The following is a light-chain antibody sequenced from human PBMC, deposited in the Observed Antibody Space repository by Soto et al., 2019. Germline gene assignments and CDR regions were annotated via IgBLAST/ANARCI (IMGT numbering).Light chain of an antibody. CDR1: QSVSSSF. CDR3: QQYDSSPWT. Sequence: EIVLTQSPGTLSLSPGERATLSCRASQSVSSSFLAWYQQKPGQAPRPLIYGASSRATGIPDRFSGSGSGTDFTLTISRLEPEDFAGYYCQQYDSSPWTFGQGTKVEIK. J-gene: IGKJ1*01. V-gene: IGKV3-20*01. CDR2: GAS.